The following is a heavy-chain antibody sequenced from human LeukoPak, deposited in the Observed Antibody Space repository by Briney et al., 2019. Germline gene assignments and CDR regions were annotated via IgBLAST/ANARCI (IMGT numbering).Heavy chain of an antibody. J-gene: IGHJ6*02. D-gene: IGHD3-10*01. V-gene: IGHV4-59*01. CDR1: GGSISSYY. CDR3: ARTGFYYGSGRGYGMDV. CDR2: IYYTGST. Sequence: SETLSLTCTVSGGSISSYYWSWLRQPAGQGLEWLGYIYYTGSTNSNPSLKSRVTISVDTSKNQFSLKLSSVTAADTAVYFCARTGFYYGSGRGYGMDVWGQGTTVTVSS.